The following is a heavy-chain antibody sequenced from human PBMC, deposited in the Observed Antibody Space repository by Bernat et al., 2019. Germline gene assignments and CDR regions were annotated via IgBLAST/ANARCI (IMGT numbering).Heavy chain of an antibody. CDR2: IDPSDSCT. CDR1: GYSFTSYW. J-gene: IGHJ4*02. V-gene: IGHV5-10-1*03. D-gene: IGHD6-19*01. CDR3: ARGCPYSSGLDY. Sequence: EVQLVQSGAEVKKPGASLRISCKGSGYSFTSYWISWVRQMPGKGLEWTGWIDPSDSCTNYSPSFQGPVTISADKSISTAYLQWSSLKASDTAMDYCARGCPYSSGLDYWGQGTLVTVSS.